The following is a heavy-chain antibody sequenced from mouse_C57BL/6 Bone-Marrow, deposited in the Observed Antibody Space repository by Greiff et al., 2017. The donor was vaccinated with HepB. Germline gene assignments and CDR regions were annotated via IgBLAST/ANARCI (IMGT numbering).Heavy chain of an antibody. CDR1: GFSLTSYG. V-gene: IGHV2-2*01. CDR3: ARMGYYGSSLYAMDY. Sequence: VQRVESGPGLVQPSQSLSITCTVSGFSLTSYGVHWVRQSPGKGLEWLGVIWSGGSTDYNAAFISRLSISKDNSKSQVFFKMNSLQADDTAIYYCARMGYYGSSLYAMDYWGQGTSVTVSS. J-gene: IGHJ4*01. CDR2: IWSGGST. D-gene: IGHD1-1*01.